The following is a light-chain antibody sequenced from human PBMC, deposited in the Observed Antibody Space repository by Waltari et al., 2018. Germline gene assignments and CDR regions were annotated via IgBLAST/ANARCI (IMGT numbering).Light chain of an antibody. V-gene: IGKV1D-12*01. J-gene: IGKJ4*01. Sequence: DIQMTQSPSSVSASVGDTVNITCRASQGISIWLAWYQQKPGRIPNLLIYAASSLESGVPSRFSGSGSGTDFTLTITNLQPEDFATYYCQQANSFPFTFGGGTKVEI. CDR3: QQANSFPFT. CDR1: QGISIW. CDR2: AAS.